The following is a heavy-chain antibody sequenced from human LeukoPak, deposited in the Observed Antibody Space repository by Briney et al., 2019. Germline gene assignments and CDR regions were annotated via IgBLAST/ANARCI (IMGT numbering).Heavy chain of an antibody. Sequence: SQTLSLTCAISGDSVSSTSAAWNWIRQSPSRGLEWLGRTYYRSKWFEDYVVSVRSRISINPGTSKNHFSLQLTSVTPEDTAMYYCARGDGYHFDHWGQGSLVTVSS. CDR3: ARGDGYHFDH. J-gene: IGHJ4*02. D-gene: IGHD2-15*01. CDR2: TYYRSKWFE. CDR1: GDSVSSTSAA. V-gene: IGHV6-1*01.